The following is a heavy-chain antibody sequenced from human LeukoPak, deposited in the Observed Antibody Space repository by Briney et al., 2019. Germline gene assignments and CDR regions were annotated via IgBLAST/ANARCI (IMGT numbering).Heavy chain of an antibody. Sequence: SSETLSLTCTVSGGSISSYYWSWIRQPPGKGLEWIGYIYYSGSTNYNPSLKSRVTISVDTSKNQFSLKLSSVTAADTAVYYCARLQLGFDYWGQGTLVTVSS. CDR1: GGSISSYY. CDR2: IYYSGST. CDR3: ARLQLGFDY. V-gene: IGHV4-59*08. D-gene: IGHD7-27*01. J-gene: IGHJ4*02.